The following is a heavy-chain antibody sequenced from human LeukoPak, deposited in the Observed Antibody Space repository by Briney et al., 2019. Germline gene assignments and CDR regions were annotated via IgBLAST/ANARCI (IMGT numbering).Heavy chain of an antibody. CDR3: AAGYCTSISCYAAGV. Sequence: ASVKVSCKGSALTFSNSAVQWVRQGRGQRLEWIGWIVVGSGDTNYAQRFQERVTITRDMSTNTAYMELSSLSSEDTAVYYCAAGYCTSISCYAAGVWGQGPRSSSP. V-gene: IGHV1-58*01. CDR1: ALTFSNSA. CDR2: IVVGSGDT. D-gene: IGHD2-2*01. J-gene: IGHJ6*02.